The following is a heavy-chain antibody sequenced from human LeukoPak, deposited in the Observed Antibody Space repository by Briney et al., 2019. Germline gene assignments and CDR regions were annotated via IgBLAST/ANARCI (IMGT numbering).Heavy chain of an antibody. J-gene: IGHJ4*02. Sequence: PGGSLRLSCAASGFTFSSYGMHWVRQAPGKGLEWVAFIRYDGSNKYYADSVKGRFTISRDNSKNTLYLQMNSLRAEDTAVYYCAKEIFRAKVVVPAAFDYWGQGTLVTVSS. CDR2: IRYDGSNK. CDR3: AKEIFRAKVVVPAAFDY. V-gene: IGHV3-30*02. D-gene: IGHD2-2*01. CDR1: GFTFSSYG.